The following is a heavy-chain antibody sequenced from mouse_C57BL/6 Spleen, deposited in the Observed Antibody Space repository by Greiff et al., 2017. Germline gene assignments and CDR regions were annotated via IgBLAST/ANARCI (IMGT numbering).Heavy chain of an antibody. J-gene: IGHJ3*01. CDR1: GYTFTSYG. D-gene: IGHD2-1*01. CDR2: IYPRSGNT. CDR3: AREDYGNSFSWFAY. V-gene: IGHV1-81*01. Sequence: QVQLQQSGAELARPGASVKLSCKASGYTFTSYGISWVKQRTGQGLEWIGEIYPRSGNTYYNEKFKGKATLTADKSSSTAYMELRSLTSEDSAVYFCAREDYGNSFSWFAYWGQGTLVTVSA.